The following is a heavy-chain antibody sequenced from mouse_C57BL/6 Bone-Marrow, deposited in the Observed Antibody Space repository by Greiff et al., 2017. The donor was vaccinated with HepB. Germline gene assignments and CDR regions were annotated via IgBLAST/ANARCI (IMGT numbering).Heavy chain of an antibody. CDR2: INPNNGGT. Sequence: VQLQQSGPELVKPGASVKISCKASGYTFTDYYMNWVKQSHGKSLEWIGDINPNNGGTSYNQKFKGKATLTVDKSSSTAYMELRSLTSEDSAVYYCASKDLYYYGFYWYFDVWGTGTTVTVSS. V-gene: IGHV1-26*01. CDR3: ASKDLYYYGFYWYFDV. D-gene: IGHD1-1*01. J-gene: IGHJ1*03. CDR1: GYTFTDYY.